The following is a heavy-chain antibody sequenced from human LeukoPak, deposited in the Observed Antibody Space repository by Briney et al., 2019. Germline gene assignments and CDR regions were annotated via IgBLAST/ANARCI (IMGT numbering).Heavy chain of an antibody. V-gene: IGHV3-23*01. Sequence: GGSLRLSCAASGFTFSSYAMSWVRQAPGKGLEWVSAISGSGVDTHYADSVKGRFTISRDNSKNTLYLQMNSLKAEDTALYYCAKSSNEWELNSFDYWGQGTLVPVSS. CDR3: AKSSNEWELNSFDY. CDR1: GFTFSSYA. D-gene: IGHD1-26*01. J-gene: IGHJ4*02. CDR2: ISGSGVDT.